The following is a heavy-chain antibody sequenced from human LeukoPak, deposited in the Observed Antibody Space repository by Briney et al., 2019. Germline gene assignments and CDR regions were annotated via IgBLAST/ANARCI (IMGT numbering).Heavy chain of an antibody. CDR1: GGTFSSYA. CDR3: ATRLDSSTYYFDY. CDR2: IIPIFGTA. Sequence: GASVKVSCKASGGTFSSYAISWVRQAPGQGLEWMGGIIPIFGTANYAQKFQGRVTITADESTSTAYMELSSLRSEDTAVYYCATRLDSSTYYFDYWGQGTLVTVSS. J-gene: IGHJ4*02. V-gene: IGHV1-69*01. D-gene: IGHD6-6*01.